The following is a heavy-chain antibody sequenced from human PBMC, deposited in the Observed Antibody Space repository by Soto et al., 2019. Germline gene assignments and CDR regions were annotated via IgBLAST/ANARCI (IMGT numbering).Heavy chain of an antibody. J-gene: IGHJ4*02. V-gene: IGHV1-18*01. CDR3: ARGRAGVVVAASFDY. CDR1: GYTFTSYG. D-gene: IGHD2-15*01. CDR2: ISVYNGNT. Sequence: ASVKVSCKASGYTFTSYGISWVRQAPGQGLEWMGWISVYNGNTNCAQKLQGRVTMTTDTSTSTAYMEPRSLRSDDTAVYYCARGRAGVVVAASFDYWGQGTLVTVSS.